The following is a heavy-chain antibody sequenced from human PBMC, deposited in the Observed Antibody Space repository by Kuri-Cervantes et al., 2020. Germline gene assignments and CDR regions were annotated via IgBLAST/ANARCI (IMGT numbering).Heavy chain of an antibody. J-gene: IGHJ6*02. CDR1: GYTFTSYG. D-gene: IGHD1-7*01. Sequence: ASVKVSCKASGYTFTSYGISWARQAPGQGLEWMGWISAYNGNTNYAQKLQGRVTMTTDTSTSTAYMELRSLRSDDTAVYYCARDGSYNWNYDYYYYGMDVWGQGTTVTVSS. CDR3: ARDGSYNWNYDYYYYGMDV. CDR2: ISAYNGNT. V-gene: IGHV1-18*01.